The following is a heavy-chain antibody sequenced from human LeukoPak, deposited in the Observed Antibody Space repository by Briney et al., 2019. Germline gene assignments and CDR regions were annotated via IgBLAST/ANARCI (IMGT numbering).Heavy chain of an antibody. CDR2: INHSGST. V-gene: IGHV4-34*01. J-gene: IGHJ4*02. CDR3: ARATVVTPYYFDY. Sequence: SETLSLTCAVYGGSFSGYYWCWIRQPPGKGLEWIGEINHSGSTNYNPSLKSRVTISVDTSKNQFSLKLSSVTAADTAVYYCARATVVTPYYFDYWDQGTLVTVSS. D-gene: IGHD4-23*01. CDR1: GGSFSGYY.